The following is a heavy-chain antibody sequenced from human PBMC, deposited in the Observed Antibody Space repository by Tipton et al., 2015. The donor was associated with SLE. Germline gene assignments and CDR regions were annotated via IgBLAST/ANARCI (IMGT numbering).Heavy chain of an antibody. CDR1: GGSISRHY. V-gene: IGHV4-59*11. CDR2: IYYSGST. D-gene: IGHD6-13*01. J-gene: IGHJ6*03. CDR3: ARVSGGIAYMDV. Sequence: TLSLTCTVSGGSISRHYWSWIRQSPGKGLEWIGHIYYSGSTNYNPSLESRVTISIDTSKNQFSLKVTSVTAADTAVYYCARVSGGIAYMDVWGKGTTVTFSS.